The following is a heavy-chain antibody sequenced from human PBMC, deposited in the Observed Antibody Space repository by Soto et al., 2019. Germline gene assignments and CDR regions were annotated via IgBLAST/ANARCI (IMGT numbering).Heavy chain of an antibody. J-gene: IGHJ6*02. Sequence: SETLSLTCAVYGGSFSGYYWSWIRQPPGKGLEWIGEINHSGSTNYNPSLKSRVTISVDTSKNQFSLKLSSVTAADTAVYYCARGRQVHYGDYTWKKYSRTYGMDVWGQGTTVTVSS. CDR1: GGSFSGYY. V-gene: IGHV4-34*01. CDR3: ARGRQVHYGDYTWKKYSRTYGMDV. D-gene: IGHD4-17*01. CDR2: INHSGST.